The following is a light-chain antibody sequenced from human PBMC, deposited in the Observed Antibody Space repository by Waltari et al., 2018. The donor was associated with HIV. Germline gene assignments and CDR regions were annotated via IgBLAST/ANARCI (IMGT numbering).Light chain of an antibody. Sequence: QSALTQPRSVSGSPGQSVTISCTGTSGGFSNYNYVSWYQQHPGKAPKLIIYDVLKGPSGGPVRFSGSRSGNTASLTIAGLQADDEADYYCCSYGGTWTNVVFGGGTELTVL. V-gene: IGLV2-11*01. CDR2: DVL. J-gene: IGLJ2*01. CDR3: CSYGGTWTNVV. CDR1: SGGFSNYNY.